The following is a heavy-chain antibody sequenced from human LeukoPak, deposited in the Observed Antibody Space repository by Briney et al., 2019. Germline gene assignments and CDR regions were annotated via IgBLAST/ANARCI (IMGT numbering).Heavy chain of an antibody. CDR2: ISGSGASP. J-gene: IGHJ4*02. CDR1: GFTLRNYA. CDR3: ARDVLSIAAVDFDY. V-gene: IGHV3-23*01. D-gene: IGHD6-13*01. Sequence: GGSLRLSCAASGFTLRNYAMSWVRQAPGKGLEWVSTISGSGASPYYADSVKGRFTISRDNSRNTLYLQMSSLRAEDTAIYYCARDVLSIAAVDFDYWGQGTLVTVSS.